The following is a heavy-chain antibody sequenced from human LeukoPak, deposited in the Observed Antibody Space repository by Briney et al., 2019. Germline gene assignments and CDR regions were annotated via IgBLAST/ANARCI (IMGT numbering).Heavy chain of an antibody. CDR2: IYYSGIT. V-gene: IGHV4-61*05. CDR3: ASGGVRFDP. CDR1: GDSISSSSSY. J-gene: IGHJ5*02. D-gene: IGHD3-10*01. Sequence: PSETLSLTCTVSGDSISSSSSYWGWIRQPPGKGLEWIAYIYYSGITNYNPSLKSRVTISLDTSKNQFSLKLSSVTAADTALYYCASGGVRFDPWGQGTLVTVSS.